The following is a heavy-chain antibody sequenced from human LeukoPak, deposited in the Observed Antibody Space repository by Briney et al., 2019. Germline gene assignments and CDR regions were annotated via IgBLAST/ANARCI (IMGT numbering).Heavy chain of an antibody. V-gene: IGHV1-18*01. Sequence: ASVKISCKASGYTFTSYGISWVRQAPGQGLEWMGWISAYNGNANYAQKLQGRVTMTTDTSASTAYMELRSLRSDDTAVYYCTKVGSSWHFDYWGQGTLVTVSS. CDR3: TKVGSSWHFDY. CDR2: ISAYNGNA. J-gene: IGHJ4*02. D-gene: IGHD6-13*01. CDR1: GYTFTSYG.